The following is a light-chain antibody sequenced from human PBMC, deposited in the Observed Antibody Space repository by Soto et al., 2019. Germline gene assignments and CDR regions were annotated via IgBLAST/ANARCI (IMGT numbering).Light chain of an antibody. CDR3: QQYENLPT. Sequence: DSQMAHSPSSLSSAGGDRVTITVQASQNSNNYLNWYQQKPGRAPKLLIYDASNLEAGVPSRFRGSGSGTDFTFTISRLQPEDIATYYCQQYENLPTFGQGIRLEIK. CDR2: DAS. J-gene: IGKJ5*01. CDR1: QNSNNY. V-gene: IGKV1-33*01.